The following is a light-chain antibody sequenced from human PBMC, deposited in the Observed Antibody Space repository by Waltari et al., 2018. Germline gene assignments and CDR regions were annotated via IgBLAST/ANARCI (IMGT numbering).Light chain of an antibody. V-gene: IGLV1-47*01. CDR2: KNH. Sequence: SVLTQPPSVSGTPGQRVTISCSGSTSNVGTNYVFWYQLLPGAAPRLLIYKNHRRPSGVPARFSGSKSGTSASLASSGLRSEDEGDYYCAVWEGSLKVFGAGTKVTVL. J-gene: IGLJ1*01. CDR3: AVWEGSLKV. CDR1: TSNVGTNY.